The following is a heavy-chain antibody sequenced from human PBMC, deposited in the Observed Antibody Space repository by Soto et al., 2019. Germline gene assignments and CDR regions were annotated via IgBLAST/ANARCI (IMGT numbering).Heavy chain of an antibody. J-gene: IGHJ5*02. V-gene: IGHV4-59*01. Sequence: SETLSLTCTVSGGSISRNYWSWIRQPPGKGLEWIGYIYYSGSTNYDPSLKSRVTISVDTSKNQFSLKIRSVTAADTAVYYCARSLGYCSGGSCYEWWFDPWGQGTLVTVSS. CDR3: ARSLGYCSGGSCYEWWFDP. CDR2: IYYSGST. D-gene: IGHD2-15*01. CDR1: GGSISRNY.